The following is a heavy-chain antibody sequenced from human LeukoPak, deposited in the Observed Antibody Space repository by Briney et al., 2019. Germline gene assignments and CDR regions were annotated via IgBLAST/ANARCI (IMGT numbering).Heavy chain of an antibody. CDR3: AKRGVVIRVILVGFHKEAYYFDS. J-gene: IGHJ4*02. V-gene: IGHV3-23*01. D-gene: IGHD3-22*01. Sequence: GGSLRLSCAVSGITLSNYGMSWVRQAPGKGLEWVAGISDSGGRTNYADSVKGRFTITRDNPRNTLYLQMNSLRAEDTAVYFCAKRGVVIRVILVGFHKEAYYFDSWGQGALVTVSS. CDR1: GITLSNYG. CDR2: ISDSGGRT.